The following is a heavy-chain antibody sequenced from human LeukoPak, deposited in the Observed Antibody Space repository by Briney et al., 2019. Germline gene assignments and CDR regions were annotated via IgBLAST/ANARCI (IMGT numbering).Heavy chain of an antibody. CDR3: VRGSRGHCYVTFDW. CDR2: TYYRFQWYS. Sequence: SQTLSLTCAISGDSVSSNSATWNWIRQSPSRGLEWLGRTYYRFQWYSDYAPSVKSRIDIKADPSKDQFSLQLKSVTPEDTAVYYCVRGSRGHCYVTFDWWGQGTLVTVSS. D-gene: IGHD2-15*01. V-gene: IGHV6-1*01. J-gene: IGHJ4*02. CDR1: GDSVSSNSAT.